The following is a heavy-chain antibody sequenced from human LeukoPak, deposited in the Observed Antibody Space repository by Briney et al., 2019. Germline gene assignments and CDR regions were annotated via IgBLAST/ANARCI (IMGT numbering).Heavy chain of an antibody. CDR1: GGSISSYY. Sequence: SETLSLTCTVSGGSISSYYWSWIRQPAGKGLEWIGRMYTSGNTNYNPSLKSRVTMSEDTSKNKFSLKLSSLTAADTAVYFCARGPGLGAFDIWGQGTVVSVSS. J-gene: IGHJ3*02. V-gene: IGHV4-4*07. CDR2: MYTSGNT. CDR3: ARGPGLGAFDI. D-gene: IGHD7-27*01.